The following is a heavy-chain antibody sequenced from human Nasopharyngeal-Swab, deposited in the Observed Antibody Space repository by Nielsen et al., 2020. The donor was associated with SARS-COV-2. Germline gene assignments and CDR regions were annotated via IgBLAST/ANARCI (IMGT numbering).Heavy chain of an antibody. V-gene: IGHV3-30*03. Sequence: GGSLRLSCAASGFTFSSYGMHWVRQAPGKGLEWVAVISYDGSNKYYADSVKGRFTISRDNSKNTLYLQMNSLRAEDTAVYYCASLPDCVDTFDIWGQGTMVTVSS. J-gene: IGHJ3*02. CDR2: ISYDGSNK. D-gene: IGHD2-21*02. CDR1: GFTFSSYG. CDR3: ASLPDCVDTFDI.